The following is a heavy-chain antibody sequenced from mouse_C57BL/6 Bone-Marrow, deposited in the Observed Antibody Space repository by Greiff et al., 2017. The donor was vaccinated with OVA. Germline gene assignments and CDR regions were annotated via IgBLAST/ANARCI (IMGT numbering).Heavy chain of an antibody. CDR1: GYTFTDYN. V-gene: IGHV1-18*01. CDR2: INPNNGGT. J-gene: IGHJ1*03. CDR3: ARSGYGSSYWYFDV. D-gene: IGHD1-1*01. Sequence: VQLKHSGPELVKPGASVKIPCKASGYTFTDYNMDWVKQSHGKSLEWIGDINPNNGGTIYNQKFKGKATLTVDKSSSTAYMELRSLTSEDTAVYYCARSGYGSSYWYFDVWGTGTTVTVSS.